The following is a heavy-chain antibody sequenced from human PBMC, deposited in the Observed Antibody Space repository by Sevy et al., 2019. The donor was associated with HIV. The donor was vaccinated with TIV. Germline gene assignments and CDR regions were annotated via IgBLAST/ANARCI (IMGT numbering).Heavy chain of an antibody. CDR2: FDPEDGET. J-gene: IGHJ4*02. CDR1: GYTLTELS. Sequence: ASVKVSCKVSGYTLTELSMHWVRQAPGKGLEWMGSFDPEDGETIYAQNFQGRVTMTEDSSTDTAYMELSSLGSEDTAVYYCATTKDYYDSSGYPFDYWGQGTLVTVSS. V-gene: IGHV1-24*01. D-gene: IGHD3-22*01. CDR3: ATTKDYYDSSGYPFDY.